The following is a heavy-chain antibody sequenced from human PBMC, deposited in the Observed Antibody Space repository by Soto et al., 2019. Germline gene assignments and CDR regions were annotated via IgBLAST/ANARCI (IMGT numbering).Heavy chain of an antibody. D-gene: IGHD2-2*01. CDR3: ARDCVWIPDIVVVPAAGYGMDV. CDR1: GYTFTSYY. Sequence: ASVKVSCKASGYTFTSYYMHWVRQDPGQGLEWMGIINPSGGSTSYAQKFQGRVTMTRDTSTSTVYMELSSLRSEDTAVYYCARDCVWIPDIVVVPAAGYGMDVWGQGTTVTVSS. J-gene: IGHJ6*02. V-gene: IGHV1-46*01. CDR2: INPSGGST.